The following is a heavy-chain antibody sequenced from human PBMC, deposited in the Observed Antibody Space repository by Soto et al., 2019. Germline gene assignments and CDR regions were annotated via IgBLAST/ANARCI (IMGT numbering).Heavy chain of an antibody. D-gene: IGHD3-3*01. J-gene: IGHJ3*02. CDR3: AKLFDIWSAHDDDEMGEGDVFDI. CDR1: GYTFTSYY. V-gene: IGHV1-46*01. Sequence: GASVKVSCKASGYTFTSYYIHWVRQAPGQGLEWMGIIFPTDGSTTYAQKFQGRVTMTRDTSPSTVYMEMSSLRSEDTAVYYCAKLFDIWSAHDDDEMGEGDVFDIWGQGTRVTVSS. CDR2: IFPTDGST.